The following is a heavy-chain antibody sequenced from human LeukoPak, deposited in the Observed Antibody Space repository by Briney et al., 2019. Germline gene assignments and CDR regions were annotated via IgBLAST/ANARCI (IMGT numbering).Heavy chain of an antibody. CDR1: GFTFSSYG. CDR3: ARDPNYDILTGYFSPSGWFDP. J-gene: IGHJ5*02. Sequence: GGSLRLSCAASGFTFSSYGMHWVRQAPGKGLEWVAVIWYDGSNKYYADSVKGRFTISRDNSKNTLYLQMNSLRAEDTAVYYCARDPNYDILTGYFSPSGWFDPWGQGTLVTVSS. D-gene: IGHD3-9*01. V-gene: IGHV3-33*01. CDR2: IWYDGSNK.